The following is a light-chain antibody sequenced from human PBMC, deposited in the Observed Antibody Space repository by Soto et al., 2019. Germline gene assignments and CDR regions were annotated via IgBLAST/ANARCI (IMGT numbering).Light chain of an antibody. CDR2: VAS. V-gene: IGKV3-20*01. Sequence: EIVLTQSPGTLSLSPGERATLSCRASQSVRSNYLAWYQHKPGQAPRLLFYVASSRATGIPDRFSGSGSGSDFTLTISRLEPEDFAVYYCQQYGSSPLTFGGGTKVEIK. CDR3: QQYGSSPLT. CDR1: QSVRSNY. J-gene: IGKJ4*01.